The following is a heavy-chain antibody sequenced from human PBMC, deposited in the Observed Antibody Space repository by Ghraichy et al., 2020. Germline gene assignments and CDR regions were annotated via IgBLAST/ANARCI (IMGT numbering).Heavy chain of an antibody. D-gene: IGHD3-22*01. CDR3: ARDNYDDSSGHDY. Sequence: SETLSLTCTVSGGSISSYYWSWIRQPPGKGLEWMGYIYYSGSTNYNPSLKSRVTISVDTSKNQFSLKLSSVTAAETAVYYCARDNYDDSSGHDYWGQGTLVTVSS. CDR1: GGSISSYY. V-gene: IGHV4-59*01. J-gene: IGHJ4*02. CDR2: IYYSGST.